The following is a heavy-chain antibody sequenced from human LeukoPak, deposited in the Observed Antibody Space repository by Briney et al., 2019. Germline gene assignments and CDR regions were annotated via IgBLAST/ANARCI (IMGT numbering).Heavy chain of an antibody. J-gene: IGHJ4*02. V-gene: IGHV4-31*03. D-gene: IGHD3-10*01. Sequence: PSETLSLTCTVCGGSISSGGYYWSWIRRHPGKVLEWIGYIYYSGSTYYDPSLKSRVTISVDTSKNQFSLQLSSVTAADTAVYYCARVIYYGSGSYYFDYWGQGTLVTVSS. CDR2: IYYSGST. CDR1: GGSISSGGYY. CDR3: ARVIYYGSGSYYFDY.